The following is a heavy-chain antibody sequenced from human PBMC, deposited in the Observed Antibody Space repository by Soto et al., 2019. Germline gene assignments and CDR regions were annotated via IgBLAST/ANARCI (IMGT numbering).Heavy chain of an antibody. J-gene: IGHJ4*02. CDR3: AKLQSWRALDY. Sequence: EVLLLESGGGLVQPGGSLRLSCAASGFTFSNYDMGWVRQAPGRGLEVVSFISGSGSGPYYADFVKGLFTISRDNAENTLYLQMNSLRVEDTAVYYCAKLQSWRALDYWGQGTLVIVSS. CDR1: GFTFSNYD. CDR2: ISGSGSGP. V-gene: IGHV3-23*01. D-gene: IGHD6-13*01.